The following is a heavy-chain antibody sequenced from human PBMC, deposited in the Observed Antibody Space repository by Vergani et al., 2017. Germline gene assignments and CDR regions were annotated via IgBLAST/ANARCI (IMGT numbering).Heavy chain of an antibody. CDR2: IYPEDSDT. J-gene: IGHJ4*02. D-gene: IGHD3-10*01. V-gene: IGHV5-51*01. CDR1: GYRFTNYW. Sequence: EVQLVQSGAEVKKPGESLKISCKGSGYRFTNYWIGWVRQMPGRGLEWMGIIYPEDSDTRYSPSFRGQVTISADKSINTAYLQWSSLKASDTAMYYCARLGGYYGSGSYRSPALDYWGQGTLVTVSS. CDR3: ARLGGYYGSGSYRSPALDY.